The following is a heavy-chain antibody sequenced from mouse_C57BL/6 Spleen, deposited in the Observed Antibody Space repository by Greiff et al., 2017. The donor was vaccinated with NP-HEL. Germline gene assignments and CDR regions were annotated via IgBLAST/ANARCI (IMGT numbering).Heavy chain of an antibody. J-gene: IGHJ2*01. V-gene: IGHV1-54*01. D-gene: IGHD2-5*01. Sequence: QVQLKESGAELVRPGTSVKVSCKASGYAFTNYLIEWVKQRPGQGLEWIGVINPGSGGTNYNEKFKGKATLTADKSSSTAYMQLSSLTSEDSAVYFCARMNYSNPYYFDYWGQGTTLTVSS. CDR1: GYAFTNYL. CDR2: INPGSGGT. CDR3: ARMNYSNPYYFDY.